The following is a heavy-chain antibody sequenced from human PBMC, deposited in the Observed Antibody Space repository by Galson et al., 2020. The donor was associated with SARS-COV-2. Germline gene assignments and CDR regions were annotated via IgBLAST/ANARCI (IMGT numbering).Heavy chain of an antibody. CDR3: AGAPNIYDSEYYFDY. CDR1: GGSISSSSYY. D-gene: IGHD3-22*01. J-gene: IGHJ4*02. Sequence: SETLSLTCTVSGGSISSSSYYWGWIRQPPGKGLEWIGSIYYSGSTYYNPSLKSRVTISVDTSKNQFSLKLSSVTAADTAVYYCAGAPNIYDSEYYFDYWGQGTLVTVSS. CDR2: IYYSGST. V-gene: IGHV4-39*07.